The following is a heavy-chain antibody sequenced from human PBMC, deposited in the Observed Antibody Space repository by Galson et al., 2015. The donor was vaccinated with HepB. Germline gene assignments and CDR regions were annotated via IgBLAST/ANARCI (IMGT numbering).Heavy chain of an antibody. V-gene: IGHV3-53*01. CDR2: IYSGGTT. D-gene: IGHD6-19*01. CDR3: ASSIVAGTQPLKY. CDR1: EFTVSGSY. Sequence: SLRLSCAASEFTVSGSYMSWVRQAPGRGLEWVSVIYSGGTTHYADSVKGRFAISRDSSKNTVYLQMNSLRVEDTAVYYCASSIVAGTQPLKYWGQGTLVTVSS. J-gene: IGHJ4*01.